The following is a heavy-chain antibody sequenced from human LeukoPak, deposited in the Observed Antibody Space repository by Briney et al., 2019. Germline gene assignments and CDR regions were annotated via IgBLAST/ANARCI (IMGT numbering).Heavy chain of an antibody. CDR1: GFTFSSYS. J-gene: IGHJ4*02. CDR3: ARGHGSGSYYPDY. Sequence: PGGSLRLSCAPSGFTFSSYSMNWVRQAPGKGLEWVSYISSSSSTLYYADSVKGRFTISRDNAKNSLYLQMNSLRAEDTAVYYCARGHGSGSYYPDYWGQGTLVTVSS. CDR2: ISSSSSTL. V-gene: IGHV3-48*01. D-gene: IGHD3-10*01.